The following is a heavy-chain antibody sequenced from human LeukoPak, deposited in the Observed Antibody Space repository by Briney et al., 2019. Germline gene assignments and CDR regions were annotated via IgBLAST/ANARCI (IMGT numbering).Heavy chain of an antibody. CDR1: GYTLTELS. CDR3: ATGGFSPAPFDY. D-gene: IGHD3-3*01. Sequence: ASVKVSCKVSGYTLTELSMHWVRQAPGKGLVWMGGFDPEDGETIYAQKFQGRVTMTEDTSTDTAYMELSSLRSEDTAVYYCATGGFSPAPFDYWGQGTLVTVSS. CDR2: FDPEDGET. J-gene: IGHJ4*02. V-gene: IGHV1-24*01.